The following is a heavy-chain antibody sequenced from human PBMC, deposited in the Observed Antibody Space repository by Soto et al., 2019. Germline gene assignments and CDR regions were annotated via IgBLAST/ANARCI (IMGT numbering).Heavy chain of an antibody. CDR1: GFTFSSNA. D-gene: IGHD3-10*01. J-gene: IGHJ4*02. CDR3: AKASSVSWGVFDF. CDR2: ISANSGTT. Sequence: EVHLLESGGDLVQPGGSLRLSCAASGFTFSSNAMTWVRQAPGKGLEWVSFISANSGTTYFADSVRGRFTISRDNSKNTLFLQMNSLRAEDTAVYYCAKASSVSWGVFDFWGQGTLITVSS. V-gene: IGHV3-23*01.